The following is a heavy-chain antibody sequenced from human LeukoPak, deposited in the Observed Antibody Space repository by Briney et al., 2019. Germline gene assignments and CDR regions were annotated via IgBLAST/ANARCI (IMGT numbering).Heavy chain of an antibody. J-gene: IGHJ4*02. D-gene: IGHD5-24*01. CDR1: GGSISSGGYY. CDR2: IYYSGST. Sequence: SETLSLTCTVSGGSISSGGYYWSWIRQRPGKGLEWIGYIYYSGSTYYNPSLKSRVTISVDTSKNQFSLKLSSVTAADTAVYYCARASRDGYNLGYWGQGTLVTVSS. V-gene: IGHV4-31*03. CDR3: ARASRDGYNLGY.